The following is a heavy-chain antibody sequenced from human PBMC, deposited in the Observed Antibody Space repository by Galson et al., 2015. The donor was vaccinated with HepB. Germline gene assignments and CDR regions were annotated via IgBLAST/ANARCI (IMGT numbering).Heavy chain of an antibody. Sequence: SLRLSCAASGFTFSSYGMHWVRQAPGKGLEWVAVISYDGSNKYYADSVKGRFTISRDNSKNTLYLQMNSLRAEDTAVYYCAKDHSSSWTLDYWGQGTLVTVSS. V-gene: IGHV3-30*18. CDR1: GFTFSSYG. J-gene: IGHJ4*02. CDR3: AKDHSSSWTLDY. CDR2: ISYDGSNK. D-gene: IGHD6-13*01.